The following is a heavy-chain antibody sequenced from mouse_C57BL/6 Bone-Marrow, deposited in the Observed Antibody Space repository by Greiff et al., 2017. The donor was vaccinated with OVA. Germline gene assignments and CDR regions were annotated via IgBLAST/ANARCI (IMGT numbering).Heavy chain of an antibody. V-gene: IGHV1-63*01. CDR1: GYTFTNYW. CDR3: ARYDGYWYFDV. Sequence: VQLQQSGAELVRPGTSVKMSCKASGYTFTNYWIGWAKQRPGHGLEWIGDIYPGGGYTNYNEKFKGKATLTADKSSSTAYMQCSSLTSEDSAIYYCARYDGYWYFDVWGTGTTVTVSS. J-gene: IGHJ1*03. CDR2: IYPGGGYT. D-gene: IGHD1-1*02.